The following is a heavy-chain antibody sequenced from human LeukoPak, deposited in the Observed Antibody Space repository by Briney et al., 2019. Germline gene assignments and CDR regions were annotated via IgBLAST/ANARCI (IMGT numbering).Heavy chain of an antibody. D-gene: IGHD1-26*01. V-gene: IGHV4-59*01. J-gene: IGHJ4*02. CDR2: LYPSGST. CDR3: AGGHYPLEY. Sequence: SATLSLTRSVTGGSINSGYWSWIRQPPGKGLEWIGLLYPSGSTNYNPSLKSRVTISVDTSRTQFSLKLSSMTAADTAVYYCAGGHYPLEYWGQGTLVTVSS. CDR1: GGSINSGY.